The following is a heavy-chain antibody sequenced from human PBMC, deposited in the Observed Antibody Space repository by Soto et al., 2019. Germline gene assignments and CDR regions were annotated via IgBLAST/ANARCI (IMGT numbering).Heavy chain of an antibody. V-gene: IGHV4-59*01. J-gene: IGHJ6*02. CDR3: ARGSDYYYYYGMDV. CDR2: IYYSGST. Sequence: PSETLSLTCTVSGGSISSYYWSRIRQPPGKGLEWIGYIYYSGSTNYNPSLKSRVTISVDTSKNQFSLKLSSVTAADTAVYYCARGSDYYYYYGMDVWGQGTTVTVSS. CDR1: GGSISSYY.